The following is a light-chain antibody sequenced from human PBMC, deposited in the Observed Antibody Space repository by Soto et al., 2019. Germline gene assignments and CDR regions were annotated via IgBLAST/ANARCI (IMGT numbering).Light chain of an antibody. Sequence: EVVMTQSPATLSVSPGEGATLSCRASQGIGDNLVWYQQKPGQAPRPIIYDATTRATGIPVRFSGSGSGTEFTLTISSLQSEDVGVYYCQQYDNWPPKTFGGGTKVDIK. V-gene: IGKV3-15*01. J-gene: IGKJ4*01. CDR3: QQYDNWPPKT. CDR2: DAT. CDR1: QGIGDN.